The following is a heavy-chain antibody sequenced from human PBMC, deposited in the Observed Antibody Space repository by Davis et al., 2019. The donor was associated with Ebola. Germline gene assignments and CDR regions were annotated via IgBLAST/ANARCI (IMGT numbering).Heavy chain of an antibody. CDR1: GDSISSGDYS. J-gene: IGHJ4*02. CDR3: ARDVWAYYFDY. D-gene: IGHD2-8*01. Sequence: SETLSLTCTVSGDSISSGDYSWSWIRQPPGKALEWIGYIYHSASTSYNPSLKSRVTISVDRSKNQFSLKLSSVTAADTAVYYCARDVWAYYFDYWGQGTLVTVSS. CDR2: IYHSAST. V-gene: IGHV4-30-2*01.